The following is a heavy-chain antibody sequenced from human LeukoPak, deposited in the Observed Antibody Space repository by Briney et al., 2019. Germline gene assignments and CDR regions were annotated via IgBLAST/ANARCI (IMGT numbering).Heavy chain of an antibody. J-gene: IGHJ4*02. Sequence: PSETLSLTCTVSGGSISGYYWSWIRQPPGKGLEWIGYIDYSGSTGYNPSLKSRVTISVDTSKNQFSLKLSSVTAADTAVYYCAKPGTEDGYNIYFDHWGQGALVTVSS. V-gene: IGHV4-59*08. CDR2: IDYSGST. D-gene: IGHD5-24*01. CDR3: AKPGTEDGYNIYFDH. CDR1: GGSISGYY.